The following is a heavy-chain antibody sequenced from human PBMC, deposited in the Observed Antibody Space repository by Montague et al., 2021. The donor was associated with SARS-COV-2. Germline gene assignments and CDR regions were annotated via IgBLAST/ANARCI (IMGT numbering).Heavy chain of an antibody. D-gene: IGHD3-10*01. CDR2: ISGSGDLS. CDR1: GFTFSSYS. V-gene: IGHV3-21*05. J-gene: IGHJ4*02. CDR3: ARSPTHSGNYYNPDY. Sequence: SLRLSCAASGFTFSSYSMNWVRRAPGKGLEWLSYISGSGDLSYSIDSVRGRFTIFRDNAKNSLYLHMNSLRADDTAVYYCARSPTHSGNYYNPDYWGQGTLVTVSS.